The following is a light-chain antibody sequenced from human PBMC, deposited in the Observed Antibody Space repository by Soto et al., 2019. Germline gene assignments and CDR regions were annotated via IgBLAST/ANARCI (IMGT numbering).Light chain of an antibody. CDR1: QDISDY. CDR3: QQSYSTPTLT. J-gene: IGKJ5*01. Sequence: DIQMTQSPSAMSASVGDRVTITCRASQDISDYLAWFQQKPGKVPKRLIYKASTLKSGVPSRFSGSGSGTEFTLTISSLQPADFATYYCQQSYSTPTLTFGGGTRLEIK. V-gene: IGKV1-17*03. CDR2: KAS.